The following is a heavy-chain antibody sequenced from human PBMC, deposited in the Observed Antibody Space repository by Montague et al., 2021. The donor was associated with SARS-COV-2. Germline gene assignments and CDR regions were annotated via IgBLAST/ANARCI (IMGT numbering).Heavy chain of an antibody. Sequence: SETLSLTCTVSGGSFDGYYWSWLRQPPGKGLEWIGYIYYRGTTNYNPSLESRVTMSVDTSKNQFSLNLSSVTAADTAMYYCARELQYNWFDPWGQGTLVTVSS. CDR1: GGSFDGYY. D-gene: IGHD2-21*02. CDR2: IYYRGTT. J-gene: IGHJ5*02. V-gene: IGHV4-59*01. CDR3: ARELQYNWFDP.